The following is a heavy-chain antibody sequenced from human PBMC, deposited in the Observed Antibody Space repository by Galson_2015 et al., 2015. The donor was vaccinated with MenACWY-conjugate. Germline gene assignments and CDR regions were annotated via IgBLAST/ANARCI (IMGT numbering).Heavy chain of an antibody. CDR2: ISGSGGST. CDR1: GFTFSSYD. CDR3: AKLVNSNYWYFDL. Sequence: SLRLSCAASGFTFSSYDMSWVRQAPGKGLEWVSGISGSGGSTYYADSVKGRFTISRDNSKNTLYLQMNSLRAEDTAVYHCAKLVNSNYWYFDLWGRGTLVTVSS. J-gene: IGHJ2*01. D-gene: IGHD4-11*01. V-gene: IGHV3-23*01.